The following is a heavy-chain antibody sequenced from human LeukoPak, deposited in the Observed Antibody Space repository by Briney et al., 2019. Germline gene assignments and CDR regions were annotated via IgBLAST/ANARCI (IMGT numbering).Heavy chain of an antibody. J-gene: IGHJ4*02. CDR3: ARGTMYGSGSYYKVFDY. CDR1: GYTFTGYY. Sequence: GASVKVSCKASGYTFTGYYMHWVRQAPGQGLEWMGWINPNSGGTNYAQKFQGRVTMTRDTSISTAYMELSRLRSDDTAVYYCARGTMYGSGSYYKVFDYWGQGTLVTVSS. CDR2: INPNSGGT. D-gene: IGHD3-10*01. V-gene: IGHV1-2*02.